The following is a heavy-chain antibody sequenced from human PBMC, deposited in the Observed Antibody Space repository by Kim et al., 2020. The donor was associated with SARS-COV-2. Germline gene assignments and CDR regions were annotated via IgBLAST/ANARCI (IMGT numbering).Heavy chain of an antibody. Sequence: SETLSLTCTVSGGSISSYYWSWIRQPPGKGLEWIGYIYYSGSTNYNPSLKSRVTISVDTSKNQFSLKLSSVTAADTAVYYCARDRWEYYGSGSYYNGHYYYYYGMDVWGQGTTVTVSS. D-gene: IGHD3-10*01. CDR3: ARDRWEYYGSGSYYNGHYYYYYGMDV. CDR1: GGSISSYY. V-gene: IGHV4-59*01. J-gene: IGHJ6*02. CDR2: IYYSGST.